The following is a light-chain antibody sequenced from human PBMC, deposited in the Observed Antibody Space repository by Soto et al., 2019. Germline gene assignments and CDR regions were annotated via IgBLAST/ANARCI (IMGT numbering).Light chain of an antibody. J-gene: IGKJ5*01. Sequence: MTNTPSSTSPCVVDRATINCRASQSISSWLAWYQQKPGKAPKLLIYKASSLESGVPSRFSGSGSGTEFTLTISGLLPEEFAAYHCQQLYTSPFKFAQVTRLEIK. CDR3: QQLYTSPFK. CDR1: QSISSW. CDR2: KAS. V-gene: IGKV1-5*03.